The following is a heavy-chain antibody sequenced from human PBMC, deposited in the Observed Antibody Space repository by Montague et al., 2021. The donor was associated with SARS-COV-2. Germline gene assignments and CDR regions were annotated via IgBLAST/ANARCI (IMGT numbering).Heavy chain of an antibody. CDR3: AIVVEPRDQDGFDV. J-gene: IGHJ3*01. V-gene: IGHV3-74*01. CDR2: INGDGSCT. CDR1: VFTFTSNW. Sequence: SLRLSCAASVFTFTSNWMHLVRQSPGKGLVWVSYINGDGSCTNCSDSXXGRFTTSRDNSRNTVYLQMNSLRAEDTAVYYCAIVVEPRDQDGFDVWVQGTMVTVSS. D-gene: IGHD2-2*01.